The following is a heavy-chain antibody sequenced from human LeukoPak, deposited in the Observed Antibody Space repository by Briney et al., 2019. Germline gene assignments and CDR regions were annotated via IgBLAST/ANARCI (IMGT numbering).Heavy chain of an antibody. D-gene: IGHD3-3*01. V-gene: IGHV1-2*06. J-gene: IGHJ4*02. Sequence: GASVEVSCKASGYTFPAYYIHWVRQAPGQGLEWMGRINPNSGGTNYAQNFQGRVTMTRDTSISTAYMELSSLRSDDTAVYYCARVHTYYDFWNPPFDYWGQGTLVTVSS. CDR1: GYTFPAYY. CDR3: ARVHTYYDFWNPPFDY. CDR2: INPNSGGT.